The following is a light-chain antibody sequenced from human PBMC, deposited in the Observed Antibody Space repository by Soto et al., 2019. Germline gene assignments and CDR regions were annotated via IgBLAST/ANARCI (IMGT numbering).Light chain of an antibody. V-gene: IGKV3-20*01. CDR2: GAS. J-gene: IGKJ1*01. CDR3: HQYGSSSWT. CDR1: QSVSSSY. Sequence: IVLTPSPGTLSLSPGARATLSCRASQSVSSSYLAWYQQKPGQAPRLLIYGASSRATGIPDRFSGSGSGTDFTLTISRLEPEDFAVYYCHQYGSSSWTFGQGTKVDIK.